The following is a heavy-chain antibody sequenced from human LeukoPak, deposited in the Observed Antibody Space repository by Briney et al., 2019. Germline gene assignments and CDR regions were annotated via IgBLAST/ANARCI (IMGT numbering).Heavy chain of an antibody. V-gene: IGHV3-23*01. D-gene: IGHD3-10*01. CDR2: MGRSGGST. Sequence: GGSLRLSCAASGFTFSNYVMIWVRQAPGKGLEWVSGMGRSGGSTYYADSVKGRFTISRDNSKNTLYLQMNSLRAEDTAIYYYAKGGARDYYGSGSGDYYMDVWGKGTTVTISS. J-gene: IGHJ6*03. CDR3: AKGGARDYYGSGSGDYYMDV. CDR1: GFTFSNYV.